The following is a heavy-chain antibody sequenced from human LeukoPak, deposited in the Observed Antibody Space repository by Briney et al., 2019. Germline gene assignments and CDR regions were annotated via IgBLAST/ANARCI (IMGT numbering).Heavy chain of an antibody. V-gene: IGHV3-53*01. CDR3: AKFGFGESSYQDFDY. Sequence: GGSLRLSCAASGFTVSSNYMSWVRQAPGKGLEWVSVIYSGGSTYYADSVKGRFTISRDNSKNTLYLQMNSLRAEDTAVYYCAKFGFGESSYQDFDYWGQGTLVTVSS. J-gene: IGHJ4*02. D-gene: IGHD3-10*01. CDR2: IYSGGST. CDR1: GFTVSSNY.